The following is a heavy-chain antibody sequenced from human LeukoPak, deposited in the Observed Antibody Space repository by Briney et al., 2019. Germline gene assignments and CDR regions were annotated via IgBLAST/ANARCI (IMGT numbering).Heavy chain of an antibody. J-gene: IGHJ4*02. CDR2: INDSGST. D-gene: IGHD3-3*01. CDR1: GGSFSGYY. Sequence: SETLSLTCAVYGGSFSGYYWSWIRQPPGKGLEWIGEINDSGSTNYNPSLKSRVTISVDTSKNQFSLKLSSVTAADTAVYYCAIHSGFLGPLAFDYWGQGTLVTVSS. CDR3: AIHSGFLGPLAFDY. V-gene: IGHV4-34*01.